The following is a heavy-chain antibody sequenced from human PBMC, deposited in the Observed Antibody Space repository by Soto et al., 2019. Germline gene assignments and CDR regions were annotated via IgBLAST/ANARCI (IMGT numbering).Heavy chain of an antibody. V-gene: IGHV4-4*07. CDR1: GDSLDSYH. CDR2: VYTRGTP. Sequence: PSETLSLTCTFSGDSLDSYHWNWIRLPAGKGLEWIGRVYTRGTPNYNPSLKSRVTMTVDTSKKKFSLELRSVTAADTAVYYCARGQGVINFESWGQGTLVHVSS. D-gene: IGHD2-21*01. J-gene: IGHJ4*02. CDR3: ARGQGVINFES.